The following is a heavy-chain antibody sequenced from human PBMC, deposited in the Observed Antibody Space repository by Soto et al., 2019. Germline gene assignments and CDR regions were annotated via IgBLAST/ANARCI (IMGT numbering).Heavy chain of an antibody. CDR2: MNPNSGNT. Sequence: GASVKVSCKASGYTFTSYDINWVRQATGQGLEWMGWMNPNSGNTGYAQKFQGRVTMARNTSISTAYMELSSLRSEDTAVYYCARGDIVLVPAAPLDYYYGMDVWGQGTTVTVSS. D-gene: IGHD2-2*01. CDR1: GYTFTSYD. CDR3: ARGDIVLVPAAPLDYYYGMDV. V-gene: IGHV1-8*01. J-gene: IGHJ6*02.